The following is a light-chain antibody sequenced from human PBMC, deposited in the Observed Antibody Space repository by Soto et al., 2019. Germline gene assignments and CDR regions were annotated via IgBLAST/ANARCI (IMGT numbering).Light chain of an antibody. J-gene: IGKJ2*01. CDR2: ETS. Sequence: EIVLTQSPGTLSLSPGERATLSCKASQSVSSSHLAWYQQKVGQPPRLLLHETSTRATGIPDRFSGSGSGTDFTLTISRLEPEDFAMYYCQQFGNSLYTFGQGTKVDI. V-gene: IGKV3-20*01. CDR3: QQFGNSLYT. CDR1: QSVSSSH.